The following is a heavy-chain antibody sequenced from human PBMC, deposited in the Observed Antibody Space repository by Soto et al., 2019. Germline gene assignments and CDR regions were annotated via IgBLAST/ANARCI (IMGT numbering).Heavy chain of an antibody. CDR2: IYHTGNT. V-gene: IGHV4-30-2*01. CDR1: GGSINSGGYS. D-gene: IGHD2-2*01. J-gene: IGHJ6*02. CDR3: ARVERTLSTPFAYGMDV. Sequence: QLQLQESGSGLVKPSQTLSLTCTVSGGSINSGGYSWIWIRQPPGKGLEWIGYIYHTGNTFYNPSLHSRVTISVDQSKNQFSLSLGSVTAADTAIYYCARVERTLSTPFAYGMDVWGQGTTVTVSS.